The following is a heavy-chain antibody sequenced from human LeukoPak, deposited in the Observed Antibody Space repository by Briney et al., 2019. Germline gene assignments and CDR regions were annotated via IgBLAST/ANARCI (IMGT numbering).Heavy chain of an antibody. Sequence: GESLKISCEGSGYSFSSYWTGWVRQMPGKGLEWMGVIYPGDSDTKYSPSFQGQVTMSADKSISTAYLQWSSLKASDTAMYYCARHFGTTFDYWGQGTLVTVSS. V-gene: IGHV5-51*01. D-gene: IGHD3/OR15-3a*01. J-gene: IGHJ4*02. CDR1: GYSFSSYW. CDR2: IYPGDSDT. CDR3: ARHFGTTFDY.